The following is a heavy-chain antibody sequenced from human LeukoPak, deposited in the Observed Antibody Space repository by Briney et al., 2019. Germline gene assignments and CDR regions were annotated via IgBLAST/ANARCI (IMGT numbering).Heavy chain of an antibody. J-gene: IGHJ4*02. V-gene: IGHV4-59*01. CDR3: ARGPLGRFLEWLFLDY. Sequence: SETLSLTCTVSGGSISSYYWSWIRQPPGKGLEWIGYIYYSGSTNYNPSLKSRVTISVDTSKNQFSLKLSSVTAADTAVYYCARGPLGRFLEWLFLDYWGQGTLVTVSS. CDR1: GGSISSYY. D-gene: IGHD3-3*01. CDR2: IYYSGST.